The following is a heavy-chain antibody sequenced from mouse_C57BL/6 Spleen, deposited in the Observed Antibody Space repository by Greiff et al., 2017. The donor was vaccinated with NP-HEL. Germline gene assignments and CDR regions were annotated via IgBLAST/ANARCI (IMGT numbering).Heavy chain of an antibody. D-gene: IGHD2-2*01. CDR2: IDPETGGT. J-gene: IGHJ4*01. V-gene: IGHV1-15*01. CDR3: TRSSMVTTGDYYAMDY. CDR1: GYTFTDYE. Sequence: QVQLQQSGAELVRPGASVTLSCKASGYTFTDYEMHWVKQTPVHGLEWIGAIDPETGGTAYNQKFKGKAILTADKSSSTAYMELRSLTSEDSAVYYCTRSSMVTTGDYYAMDYWGQGTSVTVSS.